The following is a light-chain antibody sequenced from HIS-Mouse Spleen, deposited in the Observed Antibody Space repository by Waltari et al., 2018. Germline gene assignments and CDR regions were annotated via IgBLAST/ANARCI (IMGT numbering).Light chain of an antibody. CDR1: ALPKKY. J-gene: IGLJ2*01. CDR2: EDS. V-gene: IGLV3-10*01. CDR3: YSTDSSGNHRV. Sequence: SYELTQPPSVSVSPGQTARITCSGDALPKKYAYWYQQKSGTAPVLVIYEDSKRPSGIPWRFAGSSSGTMATLTISGAQVEDEADYYCYSTDSSGNHRVFGGGTKLTVL.